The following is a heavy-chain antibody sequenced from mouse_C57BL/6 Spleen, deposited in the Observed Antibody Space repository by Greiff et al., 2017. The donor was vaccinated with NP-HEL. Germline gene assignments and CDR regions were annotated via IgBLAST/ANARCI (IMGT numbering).Heavy chain of an antibody. CDR2: ISSGGDYI. CDR1: GFTFSSYA. CDR3: TRGGYYGSSPYWYFDV. V-gene: IGHV5-9-1*02. D-gene: IGHD1-1*01. J-gene: IGHJ1*03. Sequence: EVKLMESGEGLVKPGGSLKLSCAASGFTFSSYAMSWVRQTPEKRLEWVAYISSGGDYIYYADTVKGRFTISRDNARNTLYLQMSSLKSEDTAMYYCTRGGYYGSSPYWYFDVWGTGTTVTVSS.